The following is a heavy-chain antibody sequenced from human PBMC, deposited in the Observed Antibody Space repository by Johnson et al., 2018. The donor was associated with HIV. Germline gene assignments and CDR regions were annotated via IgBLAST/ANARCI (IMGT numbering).Heavy chain of an antibody. V-gene: IGHV3-30*18. J-gene: IGHJ3*02. CDR2: ISYDGSNK. Sequence: QVQLVESGGGVVQPGRSLRLSCAASGFTFSSYVIHWVRQPPGKGLEWVAVISYDGSNKYTADSVKGRFTISRDTSKNTLYLQMNSLRTEDTAVYYCAKERGDNYVGGDAFDIWGQGTMVTVSS. CDR1: GFTFSSYV. D-gene: IGHD1-1*01. CDR3: AKERGDNYVGGDAFDI.